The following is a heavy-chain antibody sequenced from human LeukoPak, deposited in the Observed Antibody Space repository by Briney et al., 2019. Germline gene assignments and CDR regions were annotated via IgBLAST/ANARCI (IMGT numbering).Heavy chain of an antibody. J-gene: IGHJ4*02. CDR2: IDYSGST. CDR3: ARSSYCTGASCFFDY. V-gene: IGHV4-31*03. CDR1: GGSLNSGGYY. Sequence: SETLSLTCTVSGGSLNSGGYYWTWIRQYPGKGLEWLGYIDYSGSTYYKASRESRITISLDTSTKQFSLMLSAGTAADAVVYYCARSSYCTGASCFFDYWGQGTLVTVSS. D-gene: IGHD2-8*02.